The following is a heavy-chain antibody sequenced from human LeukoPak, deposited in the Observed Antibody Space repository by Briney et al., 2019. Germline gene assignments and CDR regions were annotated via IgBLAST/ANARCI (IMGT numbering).Heavy chain of an antibody. Sequence: GGSLRLSCAASGFTFDDYAMHWVRQAPGKGLEWVSGISWNSGSIGYADSVKGRFTISRDNAKNSLYLQMNSLRAEDTAVYYCARSVVTATIDAFDIWGQGTMVIVSS. CDR2: ISWNSGSI. J-gene: IGHJ3*02. CDR3: ARSVVTATIDAFDI. D-gene: IGHD2-21*02. V-gene: IGHV3-9*01. CDR1: GFTFDDYA.